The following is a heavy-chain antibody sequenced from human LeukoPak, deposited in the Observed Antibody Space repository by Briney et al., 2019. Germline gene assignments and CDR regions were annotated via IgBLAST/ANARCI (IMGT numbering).Heavy chain of an antibody. J-gene: IGHJ5*02. CDR3: ARGPNYDFWSGYYT. D-gene: IGHD3-3*01. Sequence: GGYLRLSSAASGFTFSTYAMHWVRQAQGKGLERVGAILNDGRNTNYADAVKGRFTVSRDNYKTTLYLQMNSLRVEDTAVYYCARGPNYDFWSGYYTWGQETLVTVSS. CDR1: GFTFSTYA. CDR2: ILNDGRNT. V-gene: IGHV3-30*04.